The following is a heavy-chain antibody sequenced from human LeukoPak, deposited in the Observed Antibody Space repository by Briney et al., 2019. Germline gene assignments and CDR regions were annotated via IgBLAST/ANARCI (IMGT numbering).Heavy chain of an antibody. D-gene: IGHD2-15*01. CDR1: GGSISSYY. V-gene: IGHV4-4*07. J-gene: IGHJ3*02. CDR2: IYTSGST. CDR3: ARDSVVVVAATHAFDI. Sequence: SETPSLPCSVSGGSISSYYWSWIRQPAGKGLEWIGRIYTSGSTNYNPSLKSRVTMSVDTSKNQFSLKLSSVTAADTAVYYCARDSVVVVAATHAFDIWGQGTMITVSS.